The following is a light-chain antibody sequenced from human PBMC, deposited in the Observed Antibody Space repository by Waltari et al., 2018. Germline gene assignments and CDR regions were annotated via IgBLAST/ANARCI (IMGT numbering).Light chain of an antibody. V-gene: IGLV2-14*01. J-gene: IGLJ1*01. CDR3: SSYTTSTTLL. Sequence: QSALTQPASVSGSPGQSITISCTGSSTDFGAYNFVSWYQQHPGQAPQLILYDVGNRPSGISHRFSASKSGNTASLTISGLQEEDEGEYYCSSYTTSTTLLFGTGTRLTVL. CDR2: DVG. CDR1: STDFGAYNF.